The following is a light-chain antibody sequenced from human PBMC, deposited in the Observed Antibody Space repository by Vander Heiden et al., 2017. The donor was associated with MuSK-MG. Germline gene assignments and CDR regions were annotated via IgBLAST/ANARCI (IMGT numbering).Light chain of an antibody. CDR1: SLRSYY. J-gene: IGLJ2*01. Sequence: SSELTQDPAVSVALGQTVRITCQGDSLRSYYASWYQQKPGQAPVLVIYGKNNRPSGIPDCFSGSSSATTDSLTITGAQAEEESYYYCTYRNSSGKLFGGGTKLTVL. CDR3: TYRNSSGKL. CDR2: GKN. V-gene: IGLV3-19*01.